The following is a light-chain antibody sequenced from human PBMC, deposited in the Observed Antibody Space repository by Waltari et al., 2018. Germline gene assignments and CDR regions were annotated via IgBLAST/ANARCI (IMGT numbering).Light chain of an antibody. J-gene: IGLJ2*01. CDR1: SIRSYY. V-gene: IGLV3-19*01. Sequence: SSELTQDPAVSVAMGQTVRITCQGGSIRSYYASWYQQRPGQAPILVIYDKNNRPSGVPDRFSGSSSHNTGSLTITGAQAEDEASYYCHSRDASGVAGSFGGGTKLTVL. CDR2: DKN. CDR3: HSRDASGVAGS.